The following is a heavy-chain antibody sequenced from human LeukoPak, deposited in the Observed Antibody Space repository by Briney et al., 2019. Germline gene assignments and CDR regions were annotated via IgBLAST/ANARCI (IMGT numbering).Heavy chain of an antibody. CDR3: ARALKGVRRRLGGTTTFEDYYYMDV. J-gene: IGHJ6*03. CDR2: INPDGSEK. CDR1: VFTFRSYW. Sequence: GGSLRLSCGASVFTFRSYWMSWVRQAPGKGLEWVANINPDGSEKHYVDSVKGRFTISRDNAKNSLFLQMNSLRAEDTAVYYCARALKGVRRRLGGTTTFEDYYYMDVWGKGTTVTISS. D-gene: IGHD1-26*01. V-gene: IGHV3-7*01.